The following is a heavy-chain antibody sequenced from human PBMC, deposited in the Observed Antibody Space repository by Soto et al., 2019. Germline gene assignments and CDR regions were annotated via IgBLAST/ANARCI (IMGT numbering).Heavy chain of an antibody. CDR1: RFTFSSFW. CDR3: ARAAYSSSQTFLSAP. D-gene: IGHD6-13*01. J-gene: IGHJ5*02. Sequence: EVQLVESGGGLVQPGGSLRLSCAASRFTFSSFWFHWVRQAPGKGLVWVSHINSDGSSTSYADSVKGRFTISRDNAKNTRYRQMNSLRAEDTAVYYWARAAYSSSQTFLSAPWGQGTLVTVSS. CDR2: INSDGSST. V-gene: IGHV3-74*01.